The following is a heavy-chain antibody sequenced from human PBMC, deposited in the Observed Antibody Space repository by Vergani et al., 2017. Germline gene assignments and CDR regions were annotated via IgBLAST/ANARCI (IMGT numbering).Heavy chain of an antibody. CDR2: IDWDDDK. D-gene: IGHD1-1*01. J-gene: IGHJ5*02. CDR3: ARATGLDLSESLYWFDP. CDR1: GFSLSTCGMC. V-gene: IGHV2-70*01. Sequence: QVTLRESGPALVKPTQTLTLTCTFSGFSLSTCGMCVSWIRQPPGKALEWLALIDWDDDKYYSTSLKTRLTISKDTSKNQVVLTMTNMDPVDTATYYCARATGLDLSESLYWFDPWGQGTLVTVSS.